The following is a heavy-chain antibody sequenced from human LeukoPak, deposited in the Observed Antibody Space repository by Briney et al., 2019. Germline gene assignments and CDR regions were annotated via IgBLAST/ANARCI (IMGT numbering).Heavy chain of an antibody. CDR1: GFTFSLYA. V-gene: IGHV3-64*01. J-gene: IGHJ5*02. CDR2: ISSDGGST. CDR3: ARSSRSSGANWFDP. Sequence: PGGSLRLSCAASGFTFSLYAMHWVRQAPGKGLEYVSAISSDGGSTYYENSVKGRFTISRDNSKNTLYLQMGSLRTEDTAVYYCARSSRSSGANWFDPWGQGTLVTVSS. D-gene: IGHD6-6*01.